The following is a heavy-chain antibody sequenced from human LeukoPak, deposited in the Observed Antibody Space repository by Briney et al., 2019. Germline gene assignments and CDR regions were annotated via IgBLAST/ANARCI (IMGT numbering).Heavy chain of an antibody. J-gene: IGHJ4*02. D-gene: IGHD6-25*01. CDR1: GFTFSSYA. V-gene: IGHV3-30-3*01. CDR3: ARLYSSESLPLDY. Sequence: GGSLRLSCAASGFTFSSYAMHWVRQAPGKGLEWVAVISYDGSNKYYADSVKGRFTISRDNAKNSLYLQMNSLRAEDTAVYYCARLYSSESLPLDYWGQGTLVTVSS. CDR2: ISYDGSNK.